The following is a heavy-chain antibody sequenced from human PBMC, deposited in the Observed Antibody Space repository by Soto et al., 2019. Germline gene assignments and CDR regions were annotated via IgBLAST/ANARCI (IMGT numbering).Heavy chain of an antibody. CDR3: ARATRGYYGSGSRLNWFDP. Sequence: SETLSLTCTVSGGSISSYYWSWIRQPPGKGLEWIGYIYYSGSTNYNPSLKSRVTISVDTSKNQFSLKLSSVTAADTAVYYCARATRGYYGSGSRLNWFDPWGQGTLVTVLL. D-gene: IGHD3-10*01. J-gene: IGHJ5*02. V-gene: IGHV4-59*01. CDR2: IYYSGST. CDR1: GGSISSYY.